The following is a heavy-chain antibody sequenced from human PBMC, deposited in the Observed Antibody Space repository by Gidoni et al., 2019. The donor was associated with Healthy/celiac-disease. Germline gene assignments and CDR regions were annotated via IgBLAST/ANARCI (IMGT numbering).Heavy chain of an antibody. V-gene: IGHV4-34*01. CDR2: INHSGST. J-gene: IGHJ4*02. D-gene: IGHD3-3*01. Sequence: QVQLQQWGAGLLKPSETLSLTCAVYGGSCSGYYWSWIRQPPGKGLEWIGEINHSGSTNYNPSLKSRVTISVDTSKNQFALKLSSVTAADTAVYYCARGRKRGGYDFWSGPRGGFDYWGQGTLVTVSS. CDR1: GGSCSGYY. CDR3: ARGRKRGGYDFWSGPRGGFDY.